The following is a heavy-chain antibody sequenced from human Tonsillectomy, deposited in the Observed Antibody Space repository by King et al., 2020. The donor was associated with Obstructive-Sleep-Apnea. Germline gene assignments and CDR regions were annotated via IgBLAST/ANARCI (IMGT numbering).Heavy chain of an antibody. D-gene: IGHD3-22*01. V-gene: IGHV4-59*01. CDR2: VYHSGST. CDR1: GGSISGYY. Sequence: QLQESGPGLVKPSETLSLNCTVSGGSISGYYWTWVRQPPGKTLEWIGYVYHSGSTNYNPSLKSRFTLSIDTSQNQFSLKLTSVTAADTALYYCARGEGYYDGGGYLQGWFFDYWGQGTPVTVSS. CDR3: ARGEGYYDGGGYLQGWFFDY. J-gene: IGHJ4*02.